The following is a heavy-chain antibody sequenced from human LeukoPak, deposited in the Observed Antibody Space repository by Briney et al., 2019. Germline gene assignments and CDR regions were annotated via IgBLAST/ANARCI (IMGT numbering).Heavy chain of an antibody. J-gene: IGHJ4*02. CDR3: ARVQYSSGPGDY. CDR1: GFTFSSYW. CDR2: INSDESST. V-gene: IGHV3-74*01. D-gene: IGHD6-19*01. Sequence: PGGSLRLSCAGAGFTFSSYWMHWVRQAPGKGLVWVSRINSDESSTSYADSVKGRFTISRDNAKNTLYLQMNSLRAEDTAVYYCARVQYSSGPGDYWGQGTLVTVSS.